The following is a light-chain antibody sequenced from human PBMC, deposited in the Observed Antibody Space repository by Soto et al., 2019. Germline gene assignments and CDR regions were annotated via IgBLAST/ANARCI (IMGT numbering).Light chain of an antibody. CDR2: AAS. Sequence: DLQMTKSPSSLSASVGDRVTITCRTRQGIRNYLGWYQQMPGKAPKRLIYAASSLQSGVPSRFSGSGSGTEFTLTISSLQPEDLATYYCRQHNIYPFSFRHGTKVDSK. J-gene: IGKJ3*01. CDR3: RQHNIYPFS. V-gene: IGKV1-17*01. CDR1: QGIRNY.